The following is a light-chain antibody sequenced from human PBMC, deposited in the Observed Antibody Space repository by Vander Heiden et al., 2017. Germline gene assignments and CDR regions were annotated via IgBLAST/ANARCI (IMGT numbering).Light chain of an antibody. J-gene: IGLJ1*01. CDR3: QSADSSGTYA. Sequence: SYELTQPPSVSVSPGQTARTPCSGDALPKQYAYWYQQKPGQAPVLVIYKDSERPSGIPERFSGSSSGTTVTLTISGVQAEDEADYYCQSADSSGTYAFGTGTKVTVL. CDR1: ALPKQY. CDR2: KDS. V-gene: IGLV3-25*03.